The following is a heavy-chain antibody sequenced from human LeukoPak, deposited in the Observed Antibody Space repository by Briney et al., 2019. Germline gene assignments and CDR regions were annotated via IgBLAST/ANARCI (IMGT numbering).Heavy chain of an antibody. CDR2: ISSGSSTI. V-gene: IGHV3-48*02. Sequence: SGGSLRLSCAASGFTFSSYSMNWVRQAPGKGLEWVSYISSGSSTIYYADSVKGRFTISRDNAKNSLYLQMNSLRDEDTAVYYCARVGALVPAAILSAFDIWGQGTMVTVSS. D-gene: IGHD2-2*01. CDR1: GFTFSSYS. CDR3: ARVGALVPAAILSAFDI. J-gene: IGHJ3*02.